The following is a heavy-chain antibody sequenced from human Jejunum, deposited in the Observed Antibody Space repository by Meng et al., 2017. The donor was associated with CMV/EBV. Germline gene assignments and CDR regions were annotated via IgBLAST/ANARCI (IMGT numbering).Heavy chain of an antibody. D-gene: IGHD2-21*01. CDR1: GDTFSSYP. Sequence: QVQLVQSGAEVNKPGSSVRVSYKASGDTFSSYPITWVRQAPGQGLEWMGGIIPFLGITIYAQKYQGRVTITADKSTSTAYMELNSLRSEDTAVYYCASGGDCYGYWGQGTLVTVSS. J-gene: IGHJ4*02. V-gene: IGHV1-69*10. CDR3: ASGGDCYGY. CDR2: IIPFLGIT.